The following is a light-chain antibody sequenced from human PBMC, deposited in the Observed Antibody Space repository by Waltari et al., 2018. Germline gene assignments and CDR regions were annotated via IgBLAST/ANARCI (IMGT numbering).Light chain of an antibody. J-gene: IGKJ2*03. CDR3: QQYYDKPYS. CDR1: HSILYSHNNKNY. CDR2: WAS. Sequence: DFVITQSPDSLAVSLCERSSLNCKSSHSILYSHNNKNYLAWYQQRPGQPPKLLFYWASTRESGVPDRFIGSGSGTAFTLTISSLQAEDVAVYYCQQYYDKPYSFGQGTKLEIK. V-gene: IGKV4-1*01.